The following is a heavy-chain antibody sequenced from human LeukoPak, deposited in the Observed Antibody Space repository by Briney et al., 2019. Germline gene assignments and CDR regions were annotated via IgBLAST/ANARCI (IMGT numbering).Heavy chain of an antibody. CDR1: GGTFSSYA. D-gene: IGHD2-2*01. CDR2: IIPIFGTA. CDR3: ASPAAYCSSTSCSFDY. Sequence: GASVKVSCKASGGTFSSYAISWVRQAPGQGLEWMGGIIPIFGTANYAQKFQGRVTITADKSTSTAYMELSSLRSEDTAVYYCASPAAYCSSTSCSFDYWGQGTLVTVSS. V-gene: IGHV1-69*06. J-gene: IGHJ4*02.